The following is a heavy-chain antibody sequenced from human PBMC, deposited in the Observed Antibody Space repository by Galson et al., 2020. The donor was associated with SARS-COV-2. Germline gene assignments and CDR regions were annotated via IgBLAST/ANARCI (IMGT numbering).Heavy chain of an antibody. CDR3: ARVRVVITVNWFDP. J-gene: IGHJ5*02. CDR1: GGSISSGGYY. Sequence: SETLSLTCPVSGGSISSGGYYWSWIRQHPGKGLEWIGYIYYSGSTYYNPSLKSRVTISVDTSKNQFSLKLSSVTAADTAVYYCARVRVVITVNWFDPWGQGTLVTVSS. V-gene: IGHV4-31*03. CDR2: IYYSGST. D-gene: IGHD3-22*01.